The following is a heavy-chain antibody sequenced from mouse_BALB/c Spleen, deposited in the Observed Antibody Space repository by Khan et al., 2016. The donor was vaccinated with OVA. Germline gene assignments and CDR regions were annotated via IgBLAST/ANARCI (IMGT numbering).Heavy chain of an antibody. D-gene: IGHD1-1*01. J-gene: IGHJ3*01. V-gene: IGHV5-6*01. Sequence: EVELVESGGDLVKPGGTLRLSCAASGFTFSSYSMSWVRQTPDKRLEWVASISSGGDYTYYPDIVKGRFTISRENAKNTRYINMSSLKSDDTDMYSCASHVAGSFAYWGQGTLVTVSA. CDR3: ASHVAGSFAY. CDR2: ISSGGDYT. CDR1: GFTFSSYS.